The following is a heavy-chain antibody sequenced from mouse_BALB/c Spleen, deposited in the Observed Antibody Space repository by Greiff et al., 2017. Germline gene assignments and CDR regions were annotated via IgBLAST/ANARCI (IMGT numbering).Heavy chain of an antibody. CDR2: ISNGGGST. V-gene: IGHV5-12-2*01. D-gene: IGHD2-1*01. J-gene: IGHJ4*01. Sequence: DVKLVESGGGLVQPGGSLKLSCAASGFTFSSYTMSWVRQTPEKRLEWVAYISNGGGSTYYPDTVKGRFTISRDNAKNTLYLQMSSLKSEETAMYYCARQGDYYGNYGDYAMDYWGQGTSVTVSS. CDR3: ARQGDYYGNYGDYAMDY. CDR1: GFTFSSYT.